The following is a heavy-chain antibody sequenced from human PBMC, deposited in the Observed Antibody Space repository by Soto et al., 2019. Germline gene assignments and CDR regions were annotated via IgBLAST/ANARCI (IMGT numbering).Heavy chain of an antibody. Sequence: EVQLVESGGGLVQPGGSLRLSCAASGFTFSSYWMHWVRQAPGKGLVWVSRINSDGSSTSYADSVKGRFTISRDNAKNTRYLQMNSLRAEDTAVYYCARVRDDWAAERYFDYWGQGTLVTVSS. D-gene: IGHD6-13*01. CDR3: ARVRDDWAAERYFDY. J-gene: IGHJ4*02. CDR1: GFTFSSYW. CDR2: INSDGSST. V-gene: IGHV3-74*01.